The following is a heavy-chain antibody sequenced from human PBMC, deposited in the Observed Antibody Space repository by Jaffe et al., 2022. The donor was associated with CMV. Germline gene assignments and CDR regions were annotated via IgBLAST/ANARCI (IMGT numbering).Heavy chain of an antibody. J-gene: IGHJ3*02. D-gene: IGHD3-10*01. CDR1: GFTVSSNY. V-gene: IGHV3-66*01. Sequence: EVQLVESGGGLVQPGGSLRLSCAASGFTVSSNYMSWVRQAPGKGLEWVSVIYSGGSTYYADSVKGRFTISRDNSKNTLYLQMNSLRAEDTAVYYCARADQDYGSGFAFDIWGQGTMVTVSS. CDR3: ARADQDYGSGFAFDI. CDR2: IYSGGST.